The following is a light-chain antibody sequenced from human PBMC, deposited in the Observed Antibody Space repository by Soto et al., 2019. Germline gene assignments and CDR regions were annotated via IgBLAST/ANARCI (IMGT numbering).Light chain of an antibody. V-gene: IGKV3-11*01. CDR2: DAS. Sequence: DNVLTQSPDTLSLSPGERATLSCRASQSVSTYLAWYQQKPGQAPRLLIYDASNRATGIPARFSGSGSGTEFTLTISSLQSEDFAVYYCQQYNNWPPITFGQGTRLEIK. J-gene: IGKJ5*01. CDR1: QSVSTY. CDR3: QQYNNWPPIT.